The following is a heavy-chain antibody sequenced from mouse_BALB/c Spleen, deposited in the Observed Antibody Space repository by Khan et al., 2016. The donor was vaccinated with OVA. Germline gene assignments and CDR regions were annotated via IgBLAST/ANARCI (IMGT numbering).Heavy chain of an antibody. CDR3: ARRNYFGYTFAY. J-gene: IGHJ3*01. CDR2: ISPGSGDT. D-gene: IGHD1-2*01. V-gene: IGHV1-77*01. Sequence: QVQLKQSGAELARPGASVKLSCKASGYTFTDYYINWVKQRTGQGLEWIGEISPGSGDTYYNEKFKGQATLTADKSYSTAYMQISSLTSEASAVNCCARRNYFGYTFAYWGQGTLVTVAA. CDR1: GYTFTDYY.